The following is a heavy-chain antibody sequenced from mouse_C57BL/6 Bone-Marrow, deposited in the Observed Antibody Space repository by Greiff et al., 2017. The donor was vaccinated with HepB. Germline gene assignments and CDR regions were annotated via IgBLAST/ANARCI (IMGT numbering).Heavy chain of an antibody. V-gene: IGHV1-47*01. Sequence: VQRVESGAELVKPGASVKMSCKASGYTFTTYPIEWMKQNHGKSLEWIGNFHPYNDDTKYNEKFKGKATLTVEKSSSTVYLELSRLTSDDSAVYYCARRRGSSPYYAMDYWGQGTSVTVSS. D-gene: IGHD1-1*01. CDR1: GYTFTTYP. CDR2: FHPYNDDT. CDR3: ARRRGSSPYYAMDY. J-gene: IGHJ4*01.